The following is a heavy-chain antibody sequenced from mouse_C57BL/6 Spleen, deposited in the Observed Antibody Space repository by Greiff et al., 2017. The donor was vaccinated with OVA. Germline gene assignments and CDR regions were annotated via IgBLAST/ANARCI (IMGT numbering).Heavy chain of an antibody. J-gene: IGHJ4*01. CDR2: IYPGDGDT. CDR3: ARPNSSGYAMDY. CDR1: GYAFSSSW. V-gene: IGHV1-82*01. Sequence: VQLVESGPELVKPGASVKISCKASGYAFSSSWMNWVKQRPGKGLEWIGRIYPGDGDTNYNGKFKGKATLTADKSSSTAYMQLSSLTSEDSAVYFCARPNSSGYAMDYWGQGTSVTVSS. D-gene: IGHD3-2*02.